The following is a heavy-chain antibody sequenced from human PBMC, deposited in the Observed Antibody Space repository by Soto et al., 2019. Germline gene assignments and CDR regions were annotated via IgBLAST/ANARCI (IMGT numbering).Heavy chain of an antibody. Sequence: PGESLKISCKGSGYNFAGYWIAWVRQMPGKGLELMGIIYPSDSDTRYRPSFQGQVTISADKSISSAYLQWSSLRAPDTAMYYCARGGVSTRTFDYWGQGTTVTVSS. V-gene: IGHV5-51*01. D-gene: IGHD3-3*01. J-gene: IGHJ4*02. CDR1: GYNFAGYW. CDR3: ARGGVSTRTFDY. CDR2: IYPSDSDT.